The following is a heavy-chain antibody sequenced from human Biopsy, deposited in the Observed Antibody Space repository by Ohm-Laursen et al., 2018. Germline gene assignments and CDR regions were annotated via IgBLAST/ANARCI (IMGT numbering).Heavy chain of an antibody. CDR2: IYFTGRT. V-gene: IGHV4-59*12. CDR3: ASAGYNPDWNFDL. CDR1: GGPIDSYY. D-gene: IGHD5-24*01. Sequence: GTLSLTCTVSGGPIDSYYWSWTRQPPGKALEWIGYIYFTGRTSYNPSLKSRVTMLVNTSKKQFSLRLSSVTAADTAVYYCASAGYNPDWNFDLWGRGTRVTVSS. J-gene: IGHJ2*01.